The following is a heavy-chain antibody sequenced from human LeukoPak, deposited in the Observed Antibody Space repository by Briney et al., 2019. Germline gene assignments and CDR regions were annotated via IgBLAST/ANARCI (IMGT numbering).Heavy chain of an antibody. CDR1: GFTFSTYT. V-gene: IGHV4-34*01. CDR3: ARVRVTTNWFDP. Sequence: PGGSLRLSCAASGFTFSTYTMNWVRQAPGKGLEWIGEINHSGSTNYNPSLKSRVTISVDTSKNQFSLKLSSVTAADTAVYYCARVRVTTNWFDPWGQGTLVTVSS. D-gene: IGHD4-17*01. J-gene: IGHJ5*02. CDR2: INHSGST.